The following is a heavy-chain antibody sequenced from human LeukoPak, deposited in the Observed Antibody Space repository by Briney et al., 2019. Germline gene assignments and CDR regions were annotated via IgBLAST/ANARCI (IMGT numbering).Heavy chain of an antibody. J-gene: IGHJ4*02. D-gene: IGHD1-1*01. Sequence: GGSLRLSCAASGFTFSSYEMNWVRQAPGKGLEWVSYIHSGGTLKYYPDSVKGRFHISRDNAKNSLYLQMNSLRVEDTAIYYCVRGTGGDYWGQGTLVTVSS. V-gene: IGHV3-48*03. CDR3: VRGTGGDY. CDR1: GFTFSSYE. CDR2: IHSGGTLK.